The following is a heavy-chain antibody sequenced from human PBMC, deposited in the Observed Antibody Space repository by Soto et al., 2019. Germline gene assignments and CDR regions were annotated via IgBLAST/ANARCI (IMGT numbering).Heavy chain of an antibody. CDR2: IIPILGIA. CDR3: AKLGRPMVHFAY. CDR1: GGTFSSYT. D-gene: IGHD3-10*01. V-gene: IGHV1-69*02. Sequence: QVQLVQSGAEVKKPGSSVKVSCKASGGTFSSYTISWVRQAPGQGLEWMGRIIPILGIANYAQKFQGRVTITSDKSTSTAHLELSSLRSEDTAVYFFAKLGRPMVHFAYWGQGTLVTVSS. J-gene: IGHJ4*02.